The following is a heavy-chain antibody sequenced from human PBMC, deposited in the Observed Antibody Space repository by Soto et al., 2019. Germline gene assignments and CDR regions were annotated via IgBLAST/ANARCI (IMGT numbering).Heavy chain of an antibody. J-gene: IGHJ4*01. Sequence: PGGSLRLSCAAAGFTFTNAWINWVLQAPGKGLEWVGRIKSKTDGGTTDYAEPVKGRFAISRDDSNNMVYLQMNSLKIEDTAVYYCASDFYSSIIIVRFDYWGPGPLVTVS. D-gene: IGHD2-2*01. CDR1: GFTFTNAW. CDR3: ASDFYSSIIIVRFDY. CDR2: IKSKTDGGTT. V-gene: IGHV3-15*07.